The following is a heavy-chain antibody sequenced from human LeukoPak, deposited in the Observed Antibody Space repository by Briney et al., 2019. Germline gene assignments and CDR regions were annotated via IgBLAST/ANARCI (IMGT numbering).Heavy chain of an antibody. V-gene: IGHV3-7*01. CDR3: VRDLDDYNALPPFFQH. CDR1: GFIFSNFW. Sequence: GGSLRLSCVGSGFIFSNFWMGWARQGPGKGLQRLASINRDGSEKHPVDFVKGRFTISRDNDKNSVYLQMSGLTVEDTAVYYCVRDLDDYNALPPFFQHWGQGTLVTVSS. CDR2: INRDGSEK. J-gene: IGHJ1*01. D-gene: IGHD5-24*01.